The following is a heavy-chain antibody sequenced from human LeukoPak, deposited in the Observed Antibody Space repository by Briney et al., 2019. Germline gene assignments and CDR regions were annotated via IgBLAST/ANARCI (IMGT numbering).Heavy chain of an antibody. Sequence: PSETLSLICTVSGGSISSYYWSWIRQPPGKGLEWIGYIYYSGSTNYNPSLKSRVTISVDTSKNQFSLKLSSVTAADTAVYYCTMVRGVIRPEWFDPWGQGTLVTVSS. D-gene: IGHD3-10*01. V-gene: IGHV4-59*01. CDR1: GGSISSYY. J-gene: IGHJ5*02. CDR2: IYYSGST. CDR3: TMVRGVIRPEWFDP.